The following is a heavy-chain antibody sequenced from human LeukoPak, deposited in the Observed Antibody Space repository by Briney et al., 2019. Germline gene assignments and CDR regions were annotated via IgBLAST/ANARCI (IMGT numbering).Heavy chain of an antibody. CDR1: GFDLSTYE. J-gene: IGHJ5*02. V-gene: IGHV3-48*03. CDR2: ITISGHTK. CDR3: ARGDPHADL. Sequence: GGSLRLSCAASGFDLSTYEMNWVRQAPGKGLEWIADITISGHTKNYADSVKGRFTISKDNARTSLYLQMNSLRVEDTGVYYCARGDPHADLWGQGTLVTVSS.